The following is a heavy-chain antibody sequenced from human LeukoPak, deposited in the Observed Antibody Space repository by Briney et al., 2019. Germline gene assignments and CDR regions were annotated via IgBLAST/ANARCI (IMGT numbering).Heavy chain of an antibody. CDR2: ISGSGGST. CDR1: GFTFSSYA. Sequence: GGSLRLSCAASGFTFSSYAMSWVRQAPGKGLEWVSAISGSGGSTYYADSVKGRFTISRDNSKNTLYLQMNSQRAEDTAVYYCAKDSQDSSGYHGAFDIWGQGTMVTVSS. CDR3: AKDSQDSSGYHGAFDI. V-gene: IGHV3-23*01. D-gene: IGHD3-22*01. J-gene: IGHJ3*02.